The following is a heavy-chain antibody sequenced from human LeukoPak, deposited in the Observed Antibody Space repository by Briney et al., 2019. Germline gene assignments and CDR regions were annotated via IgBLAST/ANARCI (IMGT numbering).Heavy chain of an antibody. J-gene: IGHJ1*01. Sequence: ASVKVSCKTSGYTFTNYDINWVRQATGQGLEWMGWMSPNNGNTGYAQKFQGRVTMTRDTSINTAYMELSSLRSEDTAVYYCARVPLHDDSGHYYPHWGQGTLVTVSS. D-gene: IGHD3-22*01. CDR2: MSPNNGNT. CDR3: ARVPLHDDSGHYYPH. V-gene: IGHV1-8*01. CDR1: GYTFTNYD.